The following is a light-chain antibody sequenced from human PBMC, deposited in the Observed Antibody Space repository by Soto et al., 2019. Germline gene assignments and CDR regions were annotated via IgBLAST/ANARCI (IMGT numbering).Light chain of an antibody. CDR3: QKYNSAPSLT. V-gene: IGKV1-27*01. J-gene: IGKJ4*01. CDR2: AAS. Sequence: DIQMTQSPSSLSASVGDRVTITCRASQGISNYLAWYQQKPGKVPKLLIYAASTLQSGVPSRFSGSGSGTDFTLTISSLQPEDVPTYYCQKYNSAPSLTFGGGTKVEIK. CDR1: QGISNY.